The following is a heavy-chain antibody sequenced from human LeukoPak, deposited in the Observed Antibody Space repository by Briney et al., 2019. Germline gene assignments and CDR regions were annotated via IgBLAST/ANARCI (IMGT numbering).Heavy chain of an antibody. CDR3: ARGGGSSQYYYGSGSYSDY. Sequence: ASVKVSCKASGYTFTGYYMHWVRQAPGQGLEWMGWINPNSGGTNYAQKFQGWVTMTRDTSISTAYMELSRLRSDDTAVYYCARGGGSSQYYYGSGSYSDYWGQGTLVTVSS. CDR2: INPNSGGT. D-gene: IGHD3-10*01. J-gene: IGHJ4*02. V-gene: IGHV1-2*04. CDR1: GYTFTGYY.